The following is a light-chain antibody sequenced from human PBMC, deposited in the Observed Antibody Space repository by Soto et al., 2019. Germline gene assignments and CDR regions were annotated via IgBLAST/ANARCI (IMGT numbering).Light chain of an antibody. CDR2: KAS. Sequence: DIQMTQSPSTLSASVGDRVTITCRASESISGWLAWYQQKPGKAPKLVIFKASTLESGVPSRFRGSGSGTEFTLSISSLQPDDFATYYCQQYNSYPRTFGQGTKVEIK. CDR3: QQYNSYPRT. CDR1: ESISGW. J-gene: IGKJ1*01. V-gene: IGKV1-5*03.